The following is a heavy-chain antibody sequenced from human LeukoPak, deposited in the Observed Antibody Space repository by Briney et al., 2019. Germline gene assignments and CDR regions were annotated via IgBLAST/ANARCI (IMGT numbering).Heavy chain of an antibody. Sequence: MTSETLSLTCTVSGGSISSYYWSWIRQPAGKGLEWIGRIYTSGSTNYDPSLKSRVTMSVDTSKNQFSLKLSSVTAADTAVYYCVILTSMYGEGDYWGQGTLVTVSS. D-gene: IGHD4-17*01. CDR1: GGSISSYY. V-gene: IGHV4-4*07. CDR2: IYTSGST. CDR3: VILTSMYGEGDY. J-gene: IGHJ4*02.